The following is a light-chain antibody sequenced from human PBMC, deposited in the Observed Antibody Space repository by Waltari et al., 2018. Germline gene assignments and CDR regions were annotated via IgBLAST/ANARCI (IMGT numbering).Light chain of an antibody. V-gene: IGKV1-9*01. Sequence: IQLTQSTSSLSASVGDRVTIPCRASHDISSHLAWYQQKPGKAPTLLIYPASTLESGVPSRFSGSGSGTEFTLTITSLQPEDFATYFCQDLHDYPVFGPGTKVDIK. CDR3: QDLHDYPV. CDR1: HDISSH. CDR2: PAS. J-gene: IGKJ3*01.